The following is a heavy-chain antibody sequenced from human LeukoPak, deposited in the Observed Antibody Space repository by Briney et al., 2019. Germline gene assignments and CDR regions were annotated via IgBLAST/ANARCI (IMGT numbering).Heavy chain of an antibody. V-gene: IGHV4-34*01. CDR1: VGSFSGYY. CDR2: INHSGSN. D-gene: IGHD3-9*01. CDR3: ARRGFRNKYDILTGYQDY. J-gene: IGHJ4*02. Sequence: SESLSLTCAVYVGSFSGYYWSWIRQPPGRRLECIGEINHSGSNNYNPSLKSRVTISVDTSKNQFSLKLSCVTAADTAVYYCARRGFRNKYDILTGYQDYWGQGTLVTVSS.